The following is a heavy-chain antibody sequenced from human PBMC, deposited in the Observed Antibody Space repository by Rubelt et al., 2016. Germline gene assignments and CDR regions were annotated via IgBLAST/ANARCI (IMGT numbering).Heavy chain of an antibody. Sequence: TFSSYGMHWVRQAPGKGLEWVAVISYDGSNKYYADSVKGRFTISRDNAKNSLYLQMNSLRAEDTAVYYCARITGGTMLSGWFDPWGQGTLVTVSS. CDR1: TFSSYG. CDR3: ARITGGTMLSGWFDP. D-gene: IGHD2-8*02. J-gene: IGHJ5*02. CDR2: ISYDGSNK. V-gene: IGHV3-33*05.